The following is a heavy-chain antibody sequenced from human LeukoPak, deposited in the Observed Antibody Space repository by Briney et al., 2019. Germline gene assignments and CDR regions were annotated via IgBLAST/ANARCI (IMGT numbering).Heavy chain of an antibody. CDR3: ARDHIAVGPAAKKDALDF. Sequence: SETLSLTCTVSGGSIVSHYWNWIRQPAGRGLEWIGRFYASGITNTSPSLKSRVTMSVDTSKNQFFLTLGSVTAADTAVYFCARDHIAVGPAAKKDALDFWGQGTAVTVSS. D-gene: IGHD2-2*01. V-gene: IGHV4-4*07. CDR1: GGSIVSHY. CDR2: FYASGIT. J-gene: IGHJ3*01.